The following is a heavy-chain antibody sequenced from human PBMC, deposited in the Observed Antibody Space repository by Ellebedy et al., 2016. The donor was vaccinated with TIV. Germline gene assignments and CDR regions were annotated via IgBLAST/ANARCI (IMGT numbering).Heavy chain of an antibody. CDR2: IYPGDSDT. V-gene: IGHV5-51*01. CDR1: GYSFPNFW. J-gene: IGHJ4*02. CDR3: ARLRDALADELDY. Sequence: GESLMISXQTSGYSFPNFWIAWVRQQPGKGLEWVGVIYPGDSDTKYTPSLQGHVTISSDKSTGTAYLQWSGLKASDTAVYFCARLRDALADELDYWGQGTPVIVSS. D-gene: IGHD6-19*01.